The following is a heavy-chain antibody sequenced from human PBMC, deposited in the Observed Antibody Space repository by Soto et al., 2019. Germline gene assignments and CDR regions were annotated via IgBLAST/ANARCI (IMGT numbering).Heavy chain of an antibody. V-gene: IGHV3-23*01. CDR1: RFIFSSYA. J-gene: IGHJ6*02. CDR3: AKGPTIFGVVITFEYYYGMDV. CDR2: ISVSGASA. D-gene: IGHD3-3*01. Sequence: GGSLRLSCAASRFIFSSYAMSWVRQAPGKGLEWVSAISVSGASAYYADSVKGRFAISRDNSKNTLYLQMNSLRAEDTAVYYCAKGPTIFGVVITFEYYYGMDVWGQVTTVTVSS.